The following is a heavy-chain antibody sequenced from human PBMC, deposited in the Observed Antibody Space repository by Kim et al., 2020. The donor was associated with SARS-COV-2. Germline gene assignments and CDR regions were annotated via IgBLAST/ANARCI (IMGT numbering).Heavy chain of an antibody. CDR2: IFWSGTS. J-gene: IGHJ2*01. CDR3: ARGGASPVTPFFYVDL. Sequence: SETLSLTCRVSGGSINSGGLAWSWIRQAPGKGPEWTGYIFWSGTSHHNPALNRRVTLSLQWSKNQFTLQLRSVTAADTAVYFCARGGASPVTPFFYVDL. CDR1: GGSINSGGLA. D-gene: IGHD2-21*02. V-gene: IGHV4-30-2*01.